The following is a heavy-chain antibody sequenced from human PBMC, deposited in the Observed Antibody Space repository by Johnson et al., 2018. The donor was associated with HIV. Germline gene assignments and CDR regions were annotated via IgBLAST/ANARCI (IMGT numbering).Heavy chain of an antibody. J-gene: IGHJ3*02. CDR2: IKQGGSEK. CDR3: ARDGDTVTTQGAFDI. Sequence: EVQLVESGGGLVQPGGSLRLSCAASGFTFDDYGMNWVRQAPGKGLEWVANIKQGGSEKYYVDSVKGRFIVSRDNAKNLLYLQMNSLRAEDTAVYYCARDGDTVTTQGAFDIWGQGTMVTVSS. CDR1: GFTFDDYG. V-gene: IGHV3-7*01. D-gene: IGHD4-17*01.